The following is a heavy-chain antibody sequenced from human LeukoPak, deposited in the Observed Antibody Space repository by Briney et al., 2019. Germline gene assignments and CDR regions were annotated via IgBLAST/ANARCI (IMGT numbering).Heavy chain of an antibody. CDR3: ARDGLEITGTTGFDY. J-gene: IGHJ4*02. CDR1: GYTFTGYY. CDR2: INPNSGGT. V-gene: IGHV1-2*02. Sequence: GASVKVSCKAPGYTFTGYYMHWVRQAPGQGLEWMGWINPNSGGTNYAQKFQGRVTMTRDTSISTAYMELSRLRSDDTAVYYCARDGLEITGTTGFDYWGQGTLVTVSS. D-gene: IGHD1-7*01.